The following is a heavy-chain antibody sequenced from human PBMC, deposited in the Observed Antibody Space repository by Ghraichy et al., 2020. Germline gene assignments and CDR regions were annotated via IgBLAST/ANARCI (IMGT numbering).Heavy chain of an antibody. CDR3: AKMAAHPRYNYYMDA. Sequence: GGSLRLSCAASGFTFSNYAMSWVRQAPGKGLEWVSLIFGGGTGTYYADSVKGRFTISRDNSNNTLYLQINSLKAEDTAVFYCAKMAAHPRYNYYMDAWGKGTAVTVSS. D-gene: IGHD5-24*01. CDR1: GFTFSNYA. J-gene: IGHJ6*03. CDR2: IFGGGTGT. V-gene: IGHV3-23*01.